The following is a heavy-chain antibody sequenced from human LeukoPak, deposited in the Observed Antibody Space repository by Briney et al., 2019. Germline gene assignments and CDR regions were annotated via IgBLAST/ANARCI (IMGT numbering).Heavy chain of an antibody. D-gene: IGHD2-8*01. CDR3: ARDSMVYATSADY. CDR2: INSNNGVT. Sequence: ASVKVSCKASGYTITGYYMHWVRQAPGQGLECLGWINSNNGVTKYAQKFQGRVTMTRDTSINTAYMEMTRLRSDDTAVYYCARDSMVYATSADYWGQGTLVTVSS. J-gene: IGHJ4*02. V-gene: IGHV1-2*02. CDR1: GYTITGYY.